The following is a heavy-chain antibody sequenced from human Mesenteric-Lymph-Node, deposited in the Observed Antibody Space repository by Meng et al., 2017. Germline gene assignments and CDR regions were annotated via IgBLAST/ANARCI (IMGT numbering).Heavy chain of an antibody. CDR3: ARHPSWGTGSIHF. J-gene: IGHJ4*02. V-gene: IGHV4-61*01. CDR2: IYTSGST. CDR1: GGSVSSGSHY. Sequence: QRPLRASGPGLVRPSETLSLTCTVSGGSVSSGSHYWSWIRQPPGKGLEWIGRIYTSGSTNYNPSLKSRVTMSVDTSKNQFSLKLSSVTAADTAVYYCARHPSWGTGSIHFWGQGTLVTVSS. D-gene: IGHD1-1*01.